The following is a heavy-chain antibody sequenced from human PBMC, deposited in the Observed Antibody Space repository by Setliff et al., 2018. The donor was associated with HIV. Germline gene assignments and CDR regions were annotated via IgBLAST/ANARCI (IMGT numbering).Heavy chain of an antibody. D-gene: IGHD2-15*01. CDR3: ARDSRDIVVVIAPEPEPYYYYGMNV. CDR2: IIPIFGTP. J-gene: IGHJ6*04. Sequence: SVKVSCKASGDTFNSHAISWVRQAPGQGLEWMGGIIPIFGTPNYAQKFKGRLTITADESTSTVYMELSSLRSEDTAVYYCARDSRDIVVVIAPEPEPYYYYGMNVWGEGTTVTVSS. CDR1: GDTFNSHA. V-gene: IGHV1-69*13.